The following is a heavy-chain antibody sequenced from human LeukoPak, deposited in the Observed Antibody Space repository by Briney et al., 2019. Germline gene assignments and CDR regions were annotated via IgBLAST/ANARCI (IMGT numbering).Heavy chain of an antibody. CDR3: ARARRTSGYSYGYYYYYYMDV. Sequence: ASVKVSCKASGYTFTGYYMHWVRQAPGQGLEWMGWINPNSGGTNYAQKFQGRVTMTRDTSISTAYMELSRLRSDDTAVYYCARARRTSGYSYGYYYYYYMDVWGKGTTLTVSS. CDR2: INPNSGGT. D-gene: IGHD5-18*01. V-gene: IGHV1-2*02. CDR1: GYTFTGYY. J-gene: IGHJ6*03.